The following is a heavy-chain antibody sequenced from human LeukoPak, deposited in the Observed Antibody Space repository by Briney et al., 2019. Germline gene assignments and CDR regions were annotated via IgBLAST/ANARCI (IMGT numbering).Heavy chain of an antibody. D-gene: IGHD3-22*01. J-gene: IGHJ4*02. Sequence: SETLSLTCTVSGYSISSGYYWGWIRQPPGKGLEWIGSIYHSGSTYYNPSLKSRVTISVDTSKNQFSLKLSSVTAADTAVYYCARQESYYYDSSGYLLFDYWGQGTLVTVSS. CDR3: ARQESYYYDSSGYLLFDY. CDR1: GYSISSGYY. V-gene: IGHV4-38-2*02. CDR2: IYHSGST.